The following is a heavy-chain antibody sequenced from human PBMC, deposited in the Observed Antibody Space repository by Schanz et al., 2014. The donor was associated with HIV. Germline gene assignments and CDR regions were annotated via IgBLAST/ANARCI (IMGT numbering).Heavy chain of an antibody. Sequence: QVQLVQSEAEVKKTGSSVKVSCKASGGTFRSNAITWVRQAPGQGLEWIGHFNVMLSKINSAQKFQGRVSMTADPSTNTAYMEMRGLRFEDTAVYYCASGRRSGIGWRMDVWGQGTTVSVSS. D-gene: IGHD6-19*01. CDR1: GGTFRSNA. CDR2: FNVMLSKI. CDR3: ASGRRSGIGWRMDV. J-gene: IGHJ6*02. V-gene: IGHV1-69*01.